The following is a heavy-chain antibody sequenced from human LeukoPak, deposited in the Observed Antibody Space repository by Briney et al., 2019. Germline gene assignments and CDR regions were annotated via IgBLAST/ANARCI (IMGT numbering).Heavy chain of an antibody. D-gene: IGHD3-10*01. CDR2: ISSHGGST. CDR3: VKDRWADYYGSGTYFDS. Sequence: GGSPRLSCLVSGFTFSSYTMHWVRQAPGKGLEYISAISSHGGSTYYADSVKGRFTISRDNSTNTLYLRMSSLRVEDTAVYYCVKDRWADYYGSGTYFDSWGQGTLVTVSS. CDR1: GFTFSSYT. V-gene: IGHV3-64D*06. J-gene: IGHJ4*02.